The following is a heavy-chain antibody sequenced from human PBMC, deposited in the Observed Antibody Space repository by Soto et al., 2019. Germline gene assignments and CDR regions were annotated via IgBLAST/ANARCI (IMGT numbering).Heavy chain of an antibody. D-gene: IGHD2-15*01. J-gene: IGHJ5*02. V-gene: IGHV1-69*04. CDR1: GGTFSSYT. CDR2: IIPILGIA. CDR3: ARDWDCSGGSCYDKNWFDP. Sequence: SVKVSCKASGGTFSSYTISWVRQAPGQGLEWMGRIIPILGIANYAQKFQGRVTITADKSTGTAYMELSSLRSEDTAVYYCARDWDCSGGSCYDKNWFDPWGQGTLVTVSS.